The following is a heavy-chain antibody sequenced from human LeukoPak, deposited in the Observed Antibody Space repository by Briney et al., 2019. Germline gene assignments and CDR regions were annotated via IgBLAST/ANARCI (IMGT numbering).Heavy chain of an antibody. CDR2: ISGRGGST. Sequence: GGSLRLSCAASGFTFSSYAMSWVRQAPGKGLGLVSAISGRGGSTYYVDSVKGRFTISRDNSKNTLYLQMNSLRAEDTAVYYCAKGADYYGSGGPTDYWGQGTLVTVSS. CDR3: AKGADYYGSGGPTDY. J-gene: IGHJ4*02. D-gene: IGHD3-22*01. CDR1: GFTFSSYA. V-gene: IGHV3-23*01.